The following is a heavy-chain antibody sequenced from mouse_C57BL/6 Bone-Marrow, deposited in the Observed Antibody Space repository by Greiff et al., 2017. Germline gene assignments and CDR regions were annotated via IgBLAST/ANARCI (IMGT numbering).Heavy chain of an antibody. CDR1: GFTFSSYG. CDR3: ARRSSGYGDWFAY. D-gene: IGHD3-2*02. Sequence: EVQLVESGGDLVKPGGSLKLSCAASGFTFSSYGMSWVRQTPDKRLEWVATISSGGSYTYYPDSVKGRFTISRDNAKNTLYLQMSSLKSEDTAMYYCARRSSGYGDWFAYWGQGTLVTVSA. V-gene: IGHV5-6*01. J-gene: IGHJ3*01. CDR2: ISSGGSYT.